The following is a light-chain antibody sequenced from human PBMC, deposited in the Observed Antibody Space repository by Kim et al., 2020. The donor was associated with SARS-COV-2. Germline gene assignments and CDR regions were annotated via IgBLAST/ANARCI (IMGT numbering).Light chain of an antibody. J-gene: IGLJ2*01. CDR1: SANSRNSA. CDR2: YDD. V-gene: IGLV1-36*01. CDR3: AAWDDSLNGVV. Sequence: TISCSGTSANSRNSAENWYQQLPGKAPKLLIYYDDLLPSGVSGRFSGSKSGTSASLAISGLQSEDEADYCCAAWDDSLNGVVFGGGTQLTVL.